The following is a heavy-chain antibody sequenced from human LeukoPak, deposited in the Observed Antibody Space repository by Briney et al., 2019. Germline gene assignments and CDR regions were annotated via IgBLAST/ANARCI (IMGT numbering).Heavy chain of an antibody. J-gene: IGHJ4*02. Sequence: SETLSLTCAVYGGSFSGYYWSWIRQPPGKGLEWIGEINHSGSTNYNPSLKSRVTISVDTSKNQFSLKLSSVTAADTAVYHCASNRLRISAFDYWGQGTLVTVSS. V-gene: IGHV4-34*01. CDR3: ASNRLRISAFDY. CDR2: INHSGST. CDR1: GGSFSGYY. D-gene: IGHD3-16*02.